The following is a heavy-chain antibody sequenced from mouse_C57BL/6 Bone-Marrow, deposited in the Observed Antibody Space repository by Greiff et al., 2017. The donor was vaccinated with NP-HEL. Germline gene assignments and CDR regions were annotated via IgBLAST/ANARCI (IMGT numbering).Heavy chain of an antibody. CDR3: ARGGGRGRFAY. J-gene: IGHJ3*01. CDR2: ISYDGSN. V-gene: IGHV3-6*01. CDR1: GYSITSGYY. Sequence: EVKLQESGPGLVKPSQSLSLTCSVTGYSITSGYYWNWIRQFPGNKLEWMGYISYDGSNNYNPSLKNRISITRDTSKSQFFLKLNSLTTEDTATYYCARGGGRGRFAYWGQGTLVTVSA.